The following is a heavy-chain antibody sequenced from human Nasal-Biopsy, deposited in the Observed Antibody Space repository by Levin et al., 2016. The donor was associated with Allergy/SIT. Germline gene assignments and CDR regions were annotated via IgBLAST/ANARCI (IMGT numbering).Heavy chain of an antibody. J-gene: IGHJ6*02. CDR2: INYRGNI. CDR3: ARGATDLVNGFWDWHYGFDV. Sequence: SETLSLTCTVSGVSISDRDYYWSWIRRPPGKGLEWIGYINYRGNINHNPSLKNRVTISIDTSRNQFSLTLRSVTAADTAVYFCARGATDLVNGFWDWHYGFDVWGRGTTVTVSS. CDR1: GVSISDRDYY. D-gene: IGHD3/OR15-3a*01. V-gene: IGHV4-61*08.